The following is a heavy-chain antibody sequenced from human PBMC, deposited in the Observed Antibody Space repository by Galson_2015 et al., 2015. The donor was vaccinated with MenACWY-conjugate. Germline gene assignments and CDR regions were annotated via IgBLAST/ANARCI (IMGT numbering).Heavy chain of an antibody. CDR1: GYSFSSGWY. CDR3: ARGGGIAVAGD. Sequence: ETLSLTCTVSGYSFSSGWYWTWIRQPPGKGLEWIASIYHTGSTYYNPSLKSRVSISIQTPNNQFSLNLNSVTAADTAMYYCARGGGIAVAGDWGQGTLVTVSS. CDR2: IYHTGST. V-gene: IGHV4-38-2*02. D-gene: IGHD6-19*01. J-gene: IGHJ4*02.